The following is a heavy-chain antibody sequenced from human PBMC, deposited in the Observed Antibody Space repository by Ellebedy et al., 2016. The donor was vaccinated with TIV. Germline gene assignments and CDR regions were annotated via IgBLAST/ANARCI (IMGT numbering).Heavy chain of an antibody. Sequence: SETLSLTXTVSGGSISSYYWSWIRQPAGKGLEWIGRIYTSGSTNYNPSLKSRVTMSVDTSKNQFSLKLSSVTAADTAVYYCARDCGVVGCSSTSWNYWGQGTLVTVSS. V-gene: IGHV4-4*07. CDR2: IYTSGST. D-gene: IGHD2-2*01. CDR1: GGSISSYY. CDR3: ARDCGVVGCSSTSWNY. J-gene: IGHJ4*02.